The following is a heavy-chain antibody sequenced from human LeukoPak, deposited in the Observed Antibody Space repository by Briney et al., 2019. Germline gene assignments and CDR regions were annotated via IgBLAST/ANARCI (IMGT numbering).Heavy chain of an antibody. D-gene: IGHD1-26*01. J-gene: IGHJ4*02. CDR2: ISAGGGST. V-gene: IGHV3-23*01. Sequence: GGSLRLSCTASGFTFSGYAMSWVRQAPGKGLEWVSTISAGGGSTNYADSVKGRFTISRDNSKNTLYLQMNSLRAEDTAVYYCAKRPLGSSYYFDYWGQGTLVTVSS. CDR1: GFTFSGYA. CDR3: AKRPLGSSYYFDY.